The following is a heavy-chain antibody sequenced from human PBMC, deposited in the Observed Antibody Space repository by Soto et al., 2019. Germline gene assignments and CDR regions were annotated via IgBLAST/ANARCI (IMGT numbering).Heavy chain of an antibody. CDR2: IYYSGST. Sequence: SETLSLTCTVSGGSISSYYWSWIRQPPGKGLEWIGYIYYSGSTNYNPSLKSRVTISVDTSKNQFSLKLSSVTAADTAVYYCARSIVVVPAAMDVWGQGTTVTVSS. CDR3: ARSIVVVPAAMDV. CDR1: GGSISSYY. V-gene: IGHV4-59*01. J-gene: IGHJ6*02. D-gene: IGHD2-2*01.